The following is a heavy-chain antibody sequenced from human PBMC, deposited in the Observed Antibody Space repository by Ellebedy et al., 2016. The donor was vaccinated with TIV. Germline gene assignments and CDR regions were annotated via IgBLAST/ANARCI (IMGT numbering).Heavy chain of an antibody. Sequence: GGSLRLSXAASGFTFDDYAMHWVRQAPGKGLEWVSGISWNSGNIGYADSVKGRFTISRDNAKDSLYLQMNSLRAEDTALYYCAKAYDSGYNGAGFDYWGQGTLVTVSS. J-gene: IGHJ4*02. CDR3: AKAYDSGYNGAGFDY. CDR1: GFTFDDYA. V-gene: IGHV3-9*01. CDR2: ISWNSGNI. D-gene: IGHD5-12*01.